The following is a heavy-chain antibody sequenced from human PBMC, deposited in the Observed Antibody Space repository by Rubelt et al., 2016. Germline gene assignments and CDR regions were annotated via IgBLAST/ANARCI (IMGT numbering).Heavy chain of an antibody. CDR2: ISSSSSYI. CDR3: ASTLKYSSSSGEVAGVDYFDY. D-gene: IGHD6-6*01. J-gene: IGHJ4*02. V-gene: IGHV3-21*01. Sequence: MNWVRQAPGKGLEWVSSISSSSSYIYYADSVKGRFTISRDNAKNSLYLQMNSLRAEDTAVYYCASTLKYSSSSGEVAGVDYFDYWGQGTLVTVSS.